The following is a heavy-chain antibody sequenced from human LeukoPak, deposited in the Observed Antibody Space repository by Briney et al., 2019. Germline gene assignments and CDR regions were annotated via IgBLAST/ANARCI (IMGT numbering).Heavy chain of an antibody. D-gene: IGHD4-17*01. V-gene: IGHV1-46*04. J-gene: IGHJ1*01. CDR2: INPNGGGS. CDR1: GNSFTTYY. Sequence: LRASVKVSCTASGNSFTTYYIHWVRQAPGQGLEWMGIINPNGGGSTYAQKLQGRVRMTRDMSTTTFYMEMTTLISEDTAVYYCATSSEFGDNAELEVWGEGTLVTVSS. CDR3: ATSSEFGDNAELEV.